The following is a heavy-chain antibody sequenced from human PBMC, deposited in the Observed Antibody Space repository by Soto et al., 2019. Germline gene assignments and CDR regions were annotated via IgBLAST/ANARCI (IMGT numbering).Heavy chain of an antibody. V-gene: IGHV3-9*01. J-gene: IGHJ3*02. Sequence: GGSLRLSCAASGFTFDDYAMHWVRQAPGKGLEWVSGISWNSGSIGYADSVKGRFTISRDNAKNSLYLQMNSLRAEDTALYYCAKDMGDSGWYRDDAFDIWGQGTMVTVSS. CDR3: AKDMGDSGWYRDDAFDI. CDR1: GFTFDDYA. D-gene: IGHD6-19*01. CDR2: ISWNSGSI.